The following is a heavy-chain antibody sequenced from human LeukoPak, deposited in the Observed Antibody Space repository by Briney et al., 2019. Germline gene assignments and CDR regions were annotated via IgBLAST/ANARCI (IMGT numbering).Heavy chain of an antibody. Sequence: SETLSLTCTVSGGSISSSSYYWGWIRQPPGKGLEWIGSIYYSGSTYYNPSLKSRVAISVDTSKNQFSLKLSSVTAADTAVYYCARSFRDYVWGSYRPWYFDYWGQGTLVTVSS. CDR2: IYYSGST. J-gene: IGHJ4*02. CDR3: ARSFRDYVWGSYRPWYFDY. V-gene: IGHV4-39*07. CDR1: GGSISSSSYY. D-gene: IGHD3-16*02.